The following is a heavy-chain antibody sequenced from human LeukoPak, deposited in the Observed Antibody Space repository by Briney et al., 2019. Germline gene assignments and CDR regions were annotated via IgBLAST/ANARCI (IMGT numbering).Heavy chain of an antibody. Sequence: ASVKVSCKASGYTFTGYYMHWVRQAPGQGLEWMGWINPNSGGTNYAQKFQGRVTMTRDTSISTAYMELSRLRSDDTAEYYCAREGQAFGGVIVSFWFDPWGQGTLVTVSS. J-gene: IGHJ5*02. D-gene: IGHD3-16*02. CDR1: GYTFTGYY. V-gene: IGHV1-2*02. CDR2: INPNSGGT. CDR3: AREGQAFGGVIVSFWFDP.